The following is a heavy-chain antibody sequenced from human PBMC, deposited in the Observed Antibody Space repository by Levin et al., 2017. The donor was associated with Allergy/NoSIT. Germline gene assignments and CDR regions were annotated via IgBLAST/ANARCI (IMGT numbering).Heavy chain of an antibody. CDR1: GFTFSVYA. CDR2: IDTSGGST. CDR3: ARQTGGYYFYGLDV. D-gene: IGHD1-14*01. V-gene: IGHV3-23*01. J-gene: IGHJ6*02. Sequence: GGSLRLSCAASGFTFSVYAMNWVRQAPGKGLEWVSGIDTSGGSTYYADSVKGRFTISRDNSKNTLSLQMNSLRAEDTAVYYCARQTGGYYFYGLDVWGQGTTVTVSS.